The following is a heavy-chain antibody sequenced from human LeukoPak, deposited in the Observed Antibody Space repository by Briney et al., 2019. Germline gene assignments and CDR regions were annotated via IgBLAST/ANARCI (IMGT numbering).Heavy chain of an antibody. CDR1: GDSVSSGSGG. Sequence: SQTLSLTCDISGDSVSSGSGGWNWIRQSPSRGLEWLGRTYYRSKWSNDYAVSMRSRITINPDTSKNQFSLQLNSVTPEDTAVYYCARDLSGQLFLNWGQGTLVTVSS. V-gene: IGHV6-1*01. D-gene: IGHD6-13*01. CDR2: TYYRSKWSN. J-gene: IGHJ4*02. CDR3: ARDLSGQLFLN.